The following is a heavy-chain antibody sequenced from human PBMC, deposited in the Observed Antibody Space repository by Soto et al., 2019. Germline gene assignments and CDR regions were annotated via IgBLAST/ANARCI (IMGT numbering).Heavy chain of an antibody. CDR2: TYYRSKWYN. J-gene: IGHJ4*02. Sequence: QVQLQQSGPGLVKPSQTLSLTCAISGDSVSSNSAAWNWIRQYPSRCLECLGRTYYRSKWYNDYAVSVKSRITINPDTSTNQFSLQLNSVTPEDTAVYYCARVEGGSIAVAGNFDYWGQGTLVTVSS. CDR1: GDSVSSNSAA. D-gene: IGHD6-19*01. CDR3: ARVEGGSIAVAGNFDY. V-gene: IGHV6-1*01.